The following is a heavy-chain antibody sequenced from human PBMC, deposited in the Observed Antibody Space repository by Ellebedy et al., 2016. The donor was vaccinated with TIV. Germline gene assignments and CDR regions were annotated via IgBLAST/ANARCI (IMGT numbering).Heavy chain of an antibody. CDR3: ATDLVAIGAFDP. Sequence: ASVKVSXXVSGYTLTELSMHWVRQAPGKGLEWMGGFDPEDGETIYAQKFQGRVTMTEDTSTDTAYMELSSLRSEDTAVYYCATDLVAIGAFDPWGQGTLVTVSS. CDR1: GYTLTELS. V-gene: IGHV1-24*01. CDR2: FDPEDGET. J-gene: IGHJ5*02. D-gene: IGHD5-12*01.